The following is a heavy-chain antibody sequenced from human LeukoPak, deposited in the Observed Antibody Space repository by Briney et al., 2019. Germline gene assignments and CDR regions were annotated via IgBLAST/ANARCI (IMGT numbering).Heavy chain of an antibody. CDR3: AKDDDNGGNPGRDFDY. V-gene: IGHV3-30*18. D-gene: IGHD4-23*01. Sequence: GRSLRLSCAASGFTFSSYGMHWVRQAPGKGLEWVAVISYDGSNKYYPDSVKGRFTISRDNSKNTLYLQMNSLRAEDTAVYYCAKDDDNGGNPGRDFDYWGQGTLVTVSS. CDR1: GFTFSSYG. CDR2: ISYDGSNK. J-gene: IGHJ4*02.